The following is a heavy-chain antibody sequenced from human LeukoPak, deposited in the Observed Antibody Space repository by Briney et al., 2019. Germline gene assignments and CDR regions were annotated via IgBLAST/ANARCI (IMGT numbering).Heavy chain of an antibody. CDR2: ISSSSSTI. D-gene: IGHD6-19*01. CDR3: AKGVNRGRAVAGFGY. V-gene: IGHV3-48*01. CDR1: GFTFSSYN. Sequence: GGSLRLSCAASGFTFSSYNMNWVRQAPGKGLEWVSYISSSSSTIYYADSVKGRFTISRDNSKNTLYLQMNSLRAEDTAVYYCAKGVNRGRAVAGFGYWGQGTLVTVSS. J-gene: IGHJ4*02.